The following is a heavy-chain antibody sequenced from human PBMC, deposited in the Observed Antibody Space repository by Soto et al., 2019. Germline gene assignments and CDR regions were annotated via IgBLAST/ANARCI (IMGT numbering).Heavy chain of an antibody. J-gene: IGHJ4*02. D-gene: IGHD3-16*01. CDR2: IRSKAYSRTT. CDR3: TIGNLLRGELLPALLDH. CDR1: GFTFSGYG. Sequence: GGSLRLSCTASGFTFSGYGMNWVRQAPGKGLEWVGLIRSKAYSRTTEYAASVRGRFTISRDDSRSIAYLQMDSLKAGDAAVYFCTIGNLLRGELLPALLDHWGQGTLVTVSS. V-gene: IGHV3-49*04.